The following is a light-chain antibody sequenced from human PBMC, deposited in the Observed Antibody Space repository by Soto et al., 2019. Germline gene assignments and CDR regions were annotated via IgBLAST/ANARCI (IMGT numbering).Light chain of an antibody. V-gene: IGKV1-5*03. CDR2: KAS. CDR3: LQYDTYRS. J-gene: IGKJ1*01. CDR1: QSVSAW. Sequence: DIQMTQSPSTLSASVGDRVTITCRASQSVSAWLAWFQQKPGKAPKLLIYKASTLESGVPSRFSGSGSGTEFTLTISNLQPDDCATYYCLQYDTYRSIGQGTKVEIK.